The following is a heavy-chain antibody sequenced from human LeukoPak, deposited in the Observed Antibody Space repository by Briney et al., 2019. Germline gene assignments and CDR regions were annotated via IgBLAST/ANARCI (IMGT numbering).Heavy chain of an antibody. Sequence: GGSLRLSCAASGFTFNAYSMGWVRQAPGKGLEWVSIISRASESIFYADSVKGRFTISRDNAKNSLYLQMNSLRTEDTAVYYCARAPTSEQQLQFDYWGQGTLVTVSS. D-gene: IGHD6-13*01. CDR3: ARAPTSEQQLQFDY. V-gene: IGHV3-21*01. J-gene: IGHJ4*02. CDR2: ISRASESI. CDR1: GFTFNAYS.